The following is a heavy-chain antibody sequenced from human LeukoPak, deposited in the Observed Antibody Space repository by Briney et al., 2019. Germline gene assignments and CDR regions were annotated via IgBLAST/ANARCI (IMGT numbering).Heavy chain of an antibody. D-gene: IGHD3-3*01. J-gene: IGHJ6*03. Sequence: GGSLRLSCAASGFTFSTSAMNWVRQAPGKGLEWVSYISSSGSTIYYADSVKGRFTISRDNAKNSLYLQMNSLRAEDTAVYYCARDMPSLRFPSYYYYMGVXXKGTTVTVSS. CDR3: ARDMPSLRFPSYYYYMGV. V-gene: IGHV3-48*04. CDR2: ISSSGSTI. CDR1: GFTFSTSA.